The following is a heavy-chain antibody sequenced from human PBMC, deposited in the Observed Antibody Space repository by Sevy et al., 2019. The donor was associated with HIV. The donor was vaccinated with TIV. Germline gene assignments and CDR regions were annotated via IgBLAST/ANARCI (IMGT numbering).Heavy chain of an antibody. V-gene: IGHV4-39*01. J-gene: IGHJ3*02. Sequence: SETLSLTCTVSGGSISSSDNYWGWIRQPPGKGLDWIASSYYSGSTYYNPSLKSRVTISVDTSKNQFSLKLRSVTAADTAVYYCARRRVEDYYGSGTPTLVNGPFDIWGQGTMVTVSS. D-gene: IGHD3-10*01. CDR3: ARRRVEDYYGSGTPTLVNGPFDI. CDR1: GGSISSSDNY. CDR2: SYYSGST.